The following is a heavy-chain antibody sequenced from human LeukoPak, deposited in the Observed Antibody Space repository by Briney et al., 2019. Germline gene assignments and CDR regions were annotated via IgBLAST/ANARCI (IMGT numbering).Heavy chain of an antibody. CDR1: GGSISSSNHY. D-gene: IGHD6-13*01. J-gene: IGHJ4*02. Sequence: SETLTLTCTVSGGSISSSNHYWAWIRQPPGKGLEWIGSIYYSGSTFYSPSLKSRVTISVDTSKNQFSLKLSSVTAADTAVYYCAREEASAGDYWGQGTLVTVSS. CDR2: IYYSGST. CDR3: AREEASAGDY. V-gene: IGHV4-39*01.